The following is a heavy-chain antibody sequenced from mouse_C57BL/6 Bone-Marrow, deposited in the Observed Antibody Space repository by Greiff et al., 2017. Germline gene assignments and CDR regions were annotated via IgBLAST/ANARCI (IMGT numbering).Heavy chain of an antibody. Sequence: VQLQQPGAELVKPGASVKLSCKASGYTFTSYWMQWVKQRPGQGLEWIGEIDPSDSYTNYNQKFKGKATLTVDTSSSTAYMQLSSLTSEDSAVYYWARCNYGSSYDAMDYWGQGTSVTVSS. CDR3: ARCNYGSSYDAMDY. CDR2: IDPSDSYT. D-gene: IGHD1-1*01. J-gene: IGHJ4*01. V-gene: IGHV1-50*01. CDR1: GYTFTSYW.